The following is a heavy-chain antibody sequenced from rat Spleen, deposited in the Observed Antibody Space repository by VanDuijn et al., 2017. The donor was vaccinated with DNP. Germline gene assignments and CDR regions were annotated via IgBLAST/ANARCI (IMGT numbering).Heavy chain of an antibody. J-gene: IGHJ4*01. D-gene: IGHD3-1*01. CDR3: ARSTPVMDA. Sequence: EVQLQESGPGLVKPSQSLSLTCSVTGYSITSSYRWNWIRKFPGNKLEWMGYINSAGSTNYNPSLKSRISITRDTSKNQFFLQVNSVTTEDTATYYCARSTPVMDAWGQGASVTVSS. V-gene: IGHV3-3*01. CDR2: INSAGST. CDR1: GYSITSSYR.